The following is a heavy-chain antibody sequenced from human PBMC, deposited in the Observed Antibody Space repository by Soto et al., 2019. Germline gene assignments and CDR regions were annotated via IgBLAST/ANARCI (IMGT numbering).Heavy chain of an antibody. J-gene: IGHJ3*02. D-gene: IGHD3-16*01. CDR2: ISSSSSYI. V-gene: IGHV3-21*01. CDR1: GFTFSSHS. Sequence: GRSLRLSCAASGFTFSSHSMNWVRQAPGKGLEWVSSISSSSSYIYYADSVKGRFTISRDNAKNSLYLQMNSLRAEDTAVYYCARWVLTFGAFDIWGQGTMVTVSS. CDR3: ARWVLTFGAFDI.